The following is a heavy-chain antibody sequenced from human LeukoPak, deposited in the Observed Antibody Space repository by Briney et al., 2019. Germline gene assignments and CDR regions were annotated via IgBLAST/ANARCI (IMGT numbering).Heavy chain of an antibody. Sequence: SETLSLTCTVSGNSISSGDYYWSWIRQPAGKGLEWIGRIYTSGSTTYNPSLKSRVTISGDTSESQFSLRLSSVTAADTAVYYCARGHYYDSSGTFDYWGQGTLVTVSS. V-gene: IGHV4-61*02. D-gene: IGHD3-22*01. CDR3: ARGHYYDSSGTFDY. CDR1: GNSISSGDYY. J-gene: IGHJ4*02. CDR2: IYTSGST.